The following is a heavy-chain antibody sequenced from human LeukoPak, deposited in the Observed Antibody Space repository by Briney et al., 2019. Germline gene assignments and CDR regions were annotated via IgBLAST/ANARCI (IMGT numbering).Heavy chain of an antibody. D-gene: IGHD3-16*01. CDR2: ISYDGDNK. CDR3: ARDKGGHYYYYGMDV. Sequence: GRSPRLSCAASGVTFSIDTIRWGPESPGGGRGSGAGISYDGDNKYSADSANGRFTISRDNSKNTLYLQMNSLRGEDTAVSFCARDKGGHYYYYGMDVWGQGTTVTVSS. J-gene: IGHJ6*02. V-gene: IGHV3-30-3*01. CDR1: GVTFSIDT.